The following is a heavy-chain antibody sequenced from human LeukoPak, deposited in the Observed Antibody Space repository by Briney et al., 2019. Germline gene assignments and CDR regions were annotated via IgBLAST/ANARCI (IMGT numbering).Heavy chain of an antibody. CDR2: IKSKTDGGTT. J-gene: IGHJ5*02. V-gene: IGHV3-15*01. CDR1: GFTFSNAW. D-gene: IGHD3-3*01. Sequence: GGSLRLSCAASGFTFSNAWMSWVRQAPGKGLEWVGRIKSKTDGGTTDYAAPVKGRFTISRDDSKNTLYLQMNSLKTEDTAVYYCTRGFWSGYSIDPWGQGTLVTVSS. CDR3: TRGFWSGYSIDP.